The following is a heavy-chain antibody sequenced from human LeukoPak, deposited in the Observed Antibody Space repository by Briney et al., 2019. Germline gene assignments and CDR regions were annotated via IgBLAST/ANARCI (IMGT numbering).Heavy chain of an antibody. D-gene: IGHD4-17*01. J-gene: IGHJ4*02. V-gene: IGHV1-8*03. CDR1: GYTFTTYH. Sequence: ASVKVSCKTSGYTFTTYHINWVRQASGQGLEWLGRMNPYSGDRGYAQRFQGRLSITSDTSISTAYMELGSPKSDDTAVYFCARTTSLTASGYDCWGQGTLVTVSS. CDR3: ARTTSLTASGYDC. CDR2: MNPYSGDR.